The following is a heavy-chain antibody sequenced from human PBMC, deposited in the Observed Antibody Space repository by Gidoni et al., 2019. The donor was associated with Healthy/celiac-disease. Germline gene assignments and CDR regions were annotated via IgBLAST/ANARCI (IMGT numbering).Heavy chain of an antibody. CDR1: EGTFSSYT. V-gene: IGHV1-69*08. D-gene: IGHD4-17*01. CDR3: ARDRLNDYGDKGWFDP. J-gene: IGHJ5*02. CDR2: VIPSLGIA. Sequence: QVQLVQSGAEVKKPGSSGKVSCKASEGTFSSYTISWVRQAPGQGLEWMGRVIPSLGIANYAQKFQGRVTITADKSTSTAYMELSSLRSEDTAVYYCARDRLNDYGDKGWFDPWGQGTLVTVSS.